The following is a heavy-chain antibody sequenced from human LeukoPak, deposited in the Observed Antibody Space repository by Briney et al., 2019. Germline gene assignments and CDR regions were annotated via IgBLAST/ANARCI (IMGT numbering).Heavy chain of an antibody. Sequence: GGSLRLSCAASGFTFSSYAMHWVRQAPGKGLEWVAVISYDGSNKYYADSVKGRFTISRDNSKNTLYLQMNSLRAVDTAVYYCARDERYCSGGSCYGPDYWGQGTLVTVSS. V-gene: IGHV3-30-3*01. D-gene: IGHD2-15*01. J-gene: IGHJ4*02. CDR3: ARDERYCSGGSCYGPDY. CDR2: ISYDGSNK. CDR1: GFTFSSYA.